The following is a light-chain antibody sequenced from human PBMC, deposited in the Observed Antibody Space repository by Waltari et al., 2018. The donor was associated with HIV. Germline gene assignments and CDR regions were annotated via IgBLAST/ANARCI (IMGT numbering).Light chain of an antibody. Sequence: SVLTQPPSASRTAGQRVTISCSGSSCNIGRNYVYWYQYFPGATPKLLIYWNSQLPSGVPDRFSGSKSGTSASLAISGLRPEDETDYYCASWDDSLSGWVFGGGTKVTVL. J-gene: IGLJ3*02. CDR1: SCNIGRNY. CDR2: WNS. V-gene: IGLV1-47*01. CDR3: ASWDDSLSGWV.